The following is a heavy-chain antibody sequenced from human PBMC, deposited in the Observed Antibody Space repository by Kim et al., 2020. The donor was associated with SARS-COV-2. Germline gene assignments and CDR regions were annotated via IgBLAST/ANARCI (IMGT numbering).Heavy chain of an antibody. CDR2: IFYSGKT. CDR1: GGFISNNNYY. D-gene: IGHD1-1*01. Sequence: SETLSLTCTVSGGFISNNNYYWDWIRQAHGKGLEWIGRIFYSGKTSYNPSLRSRVTISADTSKNQFSLQLSSVTAADTADSYCPAFNQQLVRLSFYAWG. V-gene: IGHV4-39*01. CDR3: PAFNQQLVRLSFYA. J-gene: IGHJ1*01.